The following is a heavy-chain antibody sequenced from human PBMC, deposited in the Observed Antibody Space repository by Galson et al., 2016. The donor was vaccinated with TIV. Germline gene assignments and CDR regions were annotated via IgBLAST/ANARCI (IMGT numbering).Heavy chain of an antibody. CDR2: IIPLFGIV. CDR1: GGIFIGYG. V-gene: IGHV1-69*04. D-gene: IGHD3-22*01. Sequence: SVKVSCKASGGIFIGYGISWVRQAPGQGLEWMGRIIPLFGIVSYAQRFQGRVAIIADKSTGTTYMELSSLRSEDTAVYYCVRSGTYYYGSSGDNWGQGTLVTFSS. J-gene: IGHJ4*02. CDR3: VRSGTYYYGSSGDN.